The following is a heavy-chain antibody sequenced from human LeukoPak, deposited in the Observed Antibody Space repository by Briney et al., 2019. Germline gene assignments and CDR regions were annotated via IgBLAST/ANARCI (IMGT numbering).Heavy chain of an antibody. CDR1: GFTFSSYW. CDR2: INGDGSTT. CDR3: ATVRSGSWDWFDP. V-gene: IGHV3-74*01. Sequence: GGSLRLSCAASGFTFSSYWMHWVRQAPGKGLVWVSHINGDGSTTTYVDSVKGRFTIYRDNAKNTVYLQMNSLRVEDTAVYYCATVRSGSWDWFDPWGQGTLVTVSS. J-gene: IGHJ5*02. D-gene: IGHD3-10*01.